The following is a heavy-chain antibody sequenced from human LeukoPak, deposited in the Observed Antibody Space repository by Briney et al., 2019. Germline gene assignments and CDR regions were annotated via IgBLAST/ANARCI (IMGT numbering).Heavy chain of an antibody. J-gene: IGHJ4*02. V-gene: IGHV3-23*01. CDR2: ISGSGGST. Sequence: GGSLRLSCAASGFTFSSYGMSWVRQAPGKGLEWVSAISGSGGSTYYADSVKGRFTISRDNSKNTLYLQMNSLRAEDTAVYYCAKSRVGYYDSSGWDYWGQGTLVTVSS. D-gene: IGHD3-22*01. CDR3: AKSRVGYYDSSGWDY. CDR1: GFTFSSYG.